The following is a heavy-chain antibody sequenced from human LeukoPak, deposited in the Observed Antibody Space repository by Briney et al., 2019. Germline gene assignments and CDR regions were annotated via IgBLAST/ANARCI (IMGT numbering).Heavy chain of an antibody. CDR3: AREGTGRYYYYYYIDV. CDR1: GFTFSSYE. CDR2: ISSSGDTI. D-gene: IGHD1-1*01. J-gene: IGHJ6*03. Sequence: GGSLRLSCAASGFTFSSYEMNWVRQAPGKGLEWVSNISSSGDTIYYADSVRGRFTISRDNAKNSLYLQMNSLRAEDTAVYFCAREGTGRYYYYYYIDVWGKGTTVTISS. V-gene: IGHV3-48*03.